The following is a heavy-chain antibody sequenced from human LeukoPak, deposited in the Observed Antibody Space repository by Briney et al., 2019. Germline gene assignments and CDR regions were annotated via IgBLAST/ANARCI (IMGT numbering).Heavy chain of an antibody. CDR2: ISYRGNS. J-gene: IGHJ4*02. CDR3: ARAQYYLDS. CDR1: GGSISSSAYY. V-gene: IGHV4-39*01. Sequence: KPSETLSLTCTVSGGSISSSAYYWGWIRQPPGKGLEWIGSISYRGNSYYNASLKSRVNISVDTARNQFSLKLSSVTAADTAVYYCARAQYYLDSWGQGTLVTVSS.